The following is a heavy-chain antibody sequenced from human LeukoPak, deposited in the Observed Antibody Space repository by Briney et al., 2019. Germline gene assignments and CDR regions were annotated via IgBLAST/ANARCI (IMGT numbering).Heavy chain of an antibody. Sequence: SETLSLTCTVSGGSISSSSYYWGWIRQPPGKGLEWIGSIYYSGSTSYNPSLKSRVTISVDTSKNQFSLKLSSVTAADTAVYYCARESRYCSGGSCYSGMDVWGQGTTVTVSS. V-gene: IGHV4-39*02. D-gene: IGHD2-15*01. CDR3: ARESRYCSGGSCYSGMDV. J-gene: IGHJ6*02. CDR2: IYYSGST. CDR1: GGSISSSSYY.